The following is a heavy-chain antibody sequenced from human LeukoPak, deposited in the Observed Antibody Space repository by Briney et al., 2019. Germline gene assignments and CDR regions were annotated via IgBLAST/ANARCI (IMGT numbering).Heavy chain of an antibody. V-gene: IGHV3-7*03. CDR3: AREQLWLDYGMDV. Sequence: GGSLRLSCAASGFSLKTYNMNWVRQTPGKGLEWVASIKEDGTERQYVDSVKGRFSISRDNTKGSLFLQLNSLRAEDTAVYYCAREQLWLDYGMDVWGQGTTVTVSS. CDR1: GFSLKTYN. J-gene: IGHJ6*02. CDR2: IKEDGTER. D-gene: IGHD5-18*01.